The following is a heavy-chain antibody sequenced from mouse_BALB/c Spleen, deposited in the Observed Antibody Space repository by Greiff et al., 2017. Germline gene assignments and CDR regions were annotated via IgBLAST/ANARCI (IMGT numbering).Heavy chain of an antibody. D-gene: IGHD2-1*01. CDR2: ISSGSSTI. V-gene: IGHV5-17*02. CDR1: GFTFSSFG. Sequence: EVMLVESGGGLVQPGGSRKLSCAASGFTFSSFGMHWVRQAPEKGLEWVAYISSGSSTIYYADTVKGRFTISRDNPKNTLFLQMTSLRSEDTAMYYCARGGYGNPYYFDYWGQGTTLTVSS. CDR3: ARGGYGNPYYFDY. J-gene: IGHJ2*01.